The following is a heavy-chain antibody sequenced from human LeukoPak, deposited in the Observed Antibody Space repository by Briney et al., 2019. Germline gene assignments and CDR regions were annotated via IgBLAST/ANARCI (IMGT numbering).Heavy chain of an antibody. CDR3: ARKGGYYDSSGYYYDYDAFDI. D-gene: IGHD3-22*01. CDR1: GGSISSGSYY. Sequence: SETLSLTCTVSGGSISSGSYYWSWIRQPAGKGLEWIGRIYTSGSTNYNPSLKSRVTISIDTSKNQFSLKLSSVTAADTAVYYCARKGGYYDSSGYYYDYDAFDIWGQGTMVTVSS. J-gene: IGHJ3*02. V-gene: IGHV4-61*02. CDR2: IYTSGST.